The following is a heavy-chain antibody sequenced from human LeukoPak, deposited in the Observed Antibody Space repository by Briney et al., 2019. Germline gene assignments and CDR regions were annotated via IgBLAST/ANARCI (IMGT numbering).Heavy chain of an antibody. V-gene: IGHV4-34*01. CDR2: INHSGST. Sequence: PSETLSLTCAVYGGSFSGYYWSWIRQPPGKGLEWIGEINHSGSTNYNPSLKNRVTISVDTSKNQFSLKLSSVTAADTAVYYCARGYYGSGSYCNDYWGQGTLVTVSS. D-gene: IGHD3-10*01. CDR1: GGSFSGYY. CDR3: ARGYYGSGSYCNDY. J-gene: IGHJ4*02.